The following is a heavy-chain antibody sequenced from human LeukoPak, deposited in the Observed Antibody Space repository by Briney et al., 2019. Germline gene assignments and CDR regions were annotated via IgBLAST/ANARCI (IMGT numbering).Heavy chain of an antibody. CDR3: AIRTSGHY. V-gene: IGHV3-7*01. D-gene: IGHD1-14*01. J-gene: IGHJ4*02. CDR2: MDPSGSQK. CDR1: GFTFNRSW. Sequence: GGSLRLACAASGFTFNRSWMHWVRQAPGKGLEWVANMDPSGSQKRYVDFVKGRFTISKDNPGTSLYLEMYSLRAEDTAIYYCAIRTSGHYWGQGTLVTVSS.